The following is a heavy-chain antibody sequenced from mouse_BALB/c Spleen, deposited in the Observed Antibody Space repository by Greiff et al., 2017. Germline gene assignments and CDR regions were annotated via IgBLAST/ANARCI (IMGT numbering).Heavy chain of an antibody. CDR1: GYSITSDYA. Sequence: EVKLQESGPGLVKPSQSLSLTCTVTGYSITSDYAWNWIRQFPGNKLEWMGYISYSGSTSYNPSLKSRISITRDTSKNQFFLQLNSVTTEDTATYYCARLIYSYYAMDYWGQGTSVTVSS. CDR2: ISYSGST. CDR3: ARLIYSYYAMDY. D-gene: IGHD2-1*01. V-gene: IGHV3-2*02. J-gene: IGHJ4*01.